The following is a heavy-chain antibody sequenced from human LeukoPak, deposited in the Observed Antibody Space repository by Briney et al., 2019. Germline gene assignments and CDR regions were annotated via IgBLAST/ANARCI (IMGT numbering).Heavy chain of an antibody. V-gene: IGHV4-59*08. CDR1: GGSISSYY. J-gene: IGHJ4*02. D-gene: IGHD5-12*01. CDR3: ARANGGYDLGYFDY. CDR2: IYYSGST. Sequence: SGTLSLTCAVSGGSISSYYWSWFRQPPGKGLEWIGYIYYSGSTNYSPSLKSRVTISIDTSKNQFSLKLSSVTAADTAVYYCARANGGYDLGYFDYWGQGTLVTVSS.